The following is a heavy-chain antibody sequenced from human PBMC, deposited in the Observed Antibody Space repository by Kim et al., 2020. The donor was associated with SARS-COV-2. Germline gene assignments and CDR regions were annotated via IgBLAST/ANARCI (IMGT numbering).Heavy chain of an antibody. V-gene: IGHV4-59*01. CDR1: GGSISSYY. CDR2: IYYSGST. CDR3: ARAGDGYKSYYYYYGMDV. J-gene: IGHJ6*02. D-gene: IGHD5-12*01. Sequence: SETLSLTCTVSGGSISSYYWSWIRQPPGKGLEWIGYIYYSGSTNYNPSLKSRVTISVDTSKNQFSLKLSSVTAADTAVYYCARAGDGYKSYYYYYGMDVWGQGTTVTVSS.